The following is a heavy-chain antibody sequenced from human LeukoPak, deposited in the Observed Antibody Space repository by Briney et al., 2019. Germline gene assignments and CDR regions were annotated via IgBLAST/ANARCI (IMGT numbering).Heavy chain of an antibody. V-gene: IGHV3-30*03. Sequence: GGSLRLSCAVSGFTFSSYGMHWVRQAPGKGLEWVAVISYDGSNKHYADSVKGRFTISRDNAKNSLYLQMNSLRAEDTAVYYCARAPAYCSSTSCSEAFDIWGQGTMVTVSS. D-gene: IGHD2-2*01. CDR2: ISYDGSNK. CDR1: GFTFSSYG. CDR3: ARAPAYCSSTSCSEAFDI. J-gene: IGHJ3*02.